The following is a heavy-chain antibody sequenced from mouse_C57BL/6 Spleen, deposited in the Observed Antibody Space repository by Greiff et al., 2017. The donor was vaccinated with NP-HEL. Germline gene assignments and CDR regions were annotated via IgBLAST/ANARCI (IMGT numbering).Heavy chain of an antibody. CDR3: AREGYYGSSRHWYFDV. CDR2: IHPNSGST. V-gene: IGHV1-64*01. CDR1: GYTFTSYW. J-gene: IGHJ1*03. D-gene: IGHD1-1*01. Sequence: QVQLQQSGAELVKPGASVKLSCKASGYTFTSYWMHWVKQRPGQGLEWIGMIHPNSGSTNYNEKFKSKATLTVDKSSSTAYMQLSSLTSEDSAVYYCAREGYYGSSRHWYFDVWGTGTTVTVSS.